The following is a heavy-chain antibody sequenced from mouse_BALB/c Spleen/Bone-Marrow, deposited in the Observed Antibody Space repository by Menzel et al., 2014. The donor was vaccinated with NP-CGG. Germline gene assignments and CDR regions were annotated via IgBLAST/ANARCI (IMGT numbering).Heavy chain of an antibody. CDR2: ISSGGSHT. CDR1: GFTFSSYG. V-gene: IGHV5-6*02. Sequence: EVKLEESGGDLVKPGGSLKLSCAASGFTFSSYGMSWVRQTPDKSLEWVATISSGGSHTYYPDSVKGRFTISRDNAKNTLYLQMSSPKSEDTAIYYCARRGFDNSYWYFGVWGAGTTVTVSS. CDR3: ARRGFDNSYWYFGV. J-gene: IGHJ1*01.